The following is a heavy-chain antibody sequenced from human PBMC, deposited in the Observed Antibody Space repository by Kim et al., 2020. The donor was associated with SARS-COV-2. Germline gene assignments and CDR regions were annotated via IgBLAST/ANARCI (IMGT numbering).Heavy chain of an antibody. D-gene: IGHD3-22*01. CDR3: AKNYLDNSGYWDYFFDS. CDR1: GFTFTNYA. CDR2: IYGSSFSGTKT. V-gene: IGHV3-23*03. J-gene: IGHJ4*02. Sequence: GGSLRLSCAASGFTFTNYAMSWVRQAPGRGLEWVSSIYGSSFSGTKTFYADSVRGRFTISRDNSRYMVYLQINSLNSDDTAVYFCAKNYLDNSGYWDYFFDSWGQGTPVTVSS.